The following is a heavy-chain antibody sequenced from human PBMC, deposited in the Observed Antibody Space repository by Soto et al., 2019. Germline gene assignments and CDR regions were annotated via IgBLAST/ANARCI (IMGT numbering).Heavy chain of an antibody. CDR2: TYYRSKWYN. V-gene: IGHV6-1*01. CDR1: GDSVSSNSVT. Sequence: SQTLSLTCAISGDSVSSNSVTWNWIRQSPSRGLEWLGRTYYRSKWYNDYAVSVKSRITINPDTSKNQFSLQLNSVTPEDTAVYYCATGVVISTAFDSRGQGTRVTVSS. D-gene: IGHD3-22*01. CDR3: ATGVVISTAFDS. J-gene: IGHJ3*02.